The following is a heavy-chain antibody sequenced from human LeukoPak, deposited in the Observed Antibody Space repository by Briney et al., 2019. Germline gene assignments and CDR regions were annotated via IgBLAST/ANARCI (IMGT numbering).Heavy chain of an antibody. J-gene: IGHJ4*02. V-gene: IGHV3-30*03. D-gene: IGHD3-9*01. CDR2: LSNDATNK. Sequence: GGSLRLSCTGSGNTFSNYGIHWVRQAPGKGLEWVAVLSNDATNKYYADSVKGRFTISRDNSKNTLYLQMNSLRHADKAVYYCATTDLNHAILSGYFESWGQGTQLIVSS. CDR3: ATTDLNHAILSGYFES. CDR1: GNTFSNYG.